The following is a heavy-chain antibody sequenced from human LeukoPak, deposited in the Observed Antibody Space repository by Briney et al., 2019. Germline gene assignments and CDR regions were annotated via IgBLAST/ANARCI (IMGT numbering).Heavy chain of an antibody. Sequence: ASVKVSCKASGYTFTGYYMHWVRQAPGQGLEWMGWINPNSGGTNYAQKFQGRVTMTRDTSISTAYMELSRLRSDDTAVYYCARGQGYGCSSTSCYTNYYYGMDVWDQGTTVTVSS. CDR1: GYTFTGYY. CDR2: INPNSGGT. J-gene: IGHJ6*02. V-gene: IGHV1-2*02. CDR3: ARGQGYGCSSTSCYTNYYYGMDV. D-gene: IGHD2-2*02.